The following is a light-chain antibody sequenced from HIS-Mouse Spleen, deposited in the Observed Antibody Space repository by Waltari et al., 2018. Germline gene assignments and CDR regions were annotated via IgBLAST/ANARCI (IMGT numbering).Light chain of an antibody. CDR1: SSDVGGYDS. CDR3: NSYTSSSFNVV. Sequence: QSALTQPASVSGSPGQSSTISCTGTSSDVGGYDSVSWYQKHPGKAPKLMIYEDSNRPSGVPKRFSGSKSGNTATLTISGLQAEDEADYYCNSYTSSSFNVVFGGGTKLTVL. V-gene: IGLV2-14*03. J-gene: IGLJ2*01. CDR2: EDS.